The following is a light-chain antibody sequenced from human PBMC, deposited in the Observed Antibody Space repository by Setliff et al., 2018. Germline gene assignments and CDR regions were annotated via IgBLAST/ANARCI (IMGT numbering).Light chain of an antibody. CDR1: IGDVGAYDF. CDR3: CSYAGSSTLNYV. J-gene: IGLJ1*01. V-gene: IGLV2-14*01. Sequence: QSALAQPASVSGSPGQSITISCSGTIGDVGAYDFVSWYQHHPGKAPKLVIYEVTNRPSGISNRFSGSKSGNSASLIISGLQAEDEADYYCCSYAGSSTLNYVFGTGTRSPS. CDR2: EVT.